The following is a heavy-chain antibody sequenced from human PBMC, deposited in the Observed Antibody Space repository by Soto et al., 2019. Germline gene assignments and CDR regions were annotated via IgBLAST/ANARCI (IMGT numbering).Heavy chain of an antibody. CDR1: GFTFSDYY. Sequence: GGSLRLSCAASGFTFSDYYMSWIRQAPGKGLEWVSYISSSSSTIYYADSVKGRFTISRDNSKNSLYLQMNSLRADDTATYYCAKDPSVNFYGSGNWFDPWGQGTLVTVS. V-gene: IGHV3-11*01. D-gene: IGHD3-10*01. CDR3: AKDPSVNFYGSGNWFDP. J-gene: IGHJ5*02. CDR2: ISSSSSTI.